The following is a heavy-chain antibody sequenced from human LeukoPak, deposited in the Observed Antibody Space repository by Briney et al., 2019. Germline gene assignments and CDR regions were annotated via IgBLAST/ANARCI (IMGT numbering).Heavy chain of an antibody. V-gene: IGHV4-34*01. CDR1: GGSFSAYY. CDR3: ARGPNWTIATRLFDN. D-gene: IGHD6-6*01. Sequence: KPSETLSLTCAVSGGSFSAYYWSWIRQPPGKGLEWIGEINHSGRTTYNPSLKSRVTISLDTSKNQFSLKLSSVTAADTAVYYCARGPNWTIATRLFDNWGQGTLVTVSS. J-gene: IGHJ4*02. CDR2: INHSGRT.